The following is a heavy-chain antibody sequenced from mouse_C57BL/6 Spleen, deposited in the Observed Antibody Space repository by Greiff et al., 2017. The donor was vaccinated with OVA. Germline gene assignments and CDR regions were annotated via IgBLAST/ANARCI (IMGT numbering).Heavy chain of an antibody. V-gene: IGHV7-3*01. CDR2: IRNKANGDTT. D-gene: IGHD2-1*01. CDR3: AGYSNYDAMDY. Sequence: EVKLEESGGGLVQPGGSLSLSCAASGFTFTDYYMSWVRQPPGKALEWLGFIRNKANGDTTESSVSVKGRFTIYRDNSQSILYLRMNAQEAEYIDTYYCAGYSNYDAMDYWGKGTSVTVSS. CDR1: GFTFTDYY. J-gene: IGHJ4*01.